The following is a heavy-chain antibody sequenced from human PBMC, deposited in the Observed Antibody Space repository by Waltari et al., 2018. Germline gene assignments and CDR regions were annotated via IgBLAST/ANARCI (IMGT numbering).Heavy chain of an antibody. Sequence: EVQLVESGGDLIQPGGSLRLSCAVSGFNVSDHYMTWVRQAPGKGLEVVSVLYVIGTTDYADSVKVRFINSGDTDKNTLYLQMNSLRAEDTAVYFCARVIGPYDAFDIWGQGTHVTVSS. J-gene: IGHJ3*02. CDR2: LYVIGTT. CDR1: GFNVSDHY. CDR3: ARVIGPYDAFDI. V-gene: IGHV3-53*01.